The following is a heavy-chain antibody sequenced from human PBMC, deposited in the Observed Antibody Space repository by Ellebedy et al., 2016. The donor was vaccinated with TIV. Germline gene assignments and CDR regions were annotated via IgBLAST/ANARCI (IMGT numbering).Heavy chain of an antibody. J-gene: IGHJ4*02. Sequence: SETLSLXXTVSGGSISSYYWSWIRQPPGQGLEWIGSIYYSGSTYYNPSLKSRVTISVDTSKNQFSLKLSAVTAADTAVYYCASVSGWYDYWGQGTLVTVSS. CDR1: GGSISSYY. D-gene: IGHD6-19*01. V-gene: IGHV4-39*01. CDR3: ASVSGWYDY. CDR2: IYYSGST.